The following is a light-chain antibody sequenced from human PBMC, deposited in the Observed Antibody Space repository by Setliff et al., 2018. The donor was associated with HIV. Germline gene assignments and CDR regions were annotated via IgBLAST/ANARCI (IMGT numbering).Light chain of an antibody. CDR1: SSDVGNYNY. V-gene: IGLV2-11*01. CDR3: SSYAGSYTSLFV. Sequence: QSALTQPRSVSGSPGQSVTIPCTGTSSDVGNYNYVSWYQQHPGKAPKLMIYDVTKRPSGVPDRFSGSKSGNTASLTISGLQAEDEADYYCSSYAGSYTSLFVVGTGTKV. J-gene: IGLJ1*01. CDR2: DVT.